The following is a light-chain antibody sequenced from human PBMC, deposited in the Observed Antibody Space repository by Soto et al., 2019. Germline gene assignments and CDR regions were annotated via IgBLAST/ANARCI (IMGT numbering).Light chain of an antibody. V-gene: IGKV3-20*01. CDR1: QSLSNTF. CDR3: HQYAYSPRT. CDR2: GVF. J-gene: IGKJ1*01. Sequence: NVLTQSPGTLSLSPGQRATVSSSASQSLSNTFLSWYQQKPGQAPRLLIYGVFSRATGIPDRFSGSGSGTDFTLTISRLEPEDSAVYFCHQYAYSPRTFGQGTKVDIK.